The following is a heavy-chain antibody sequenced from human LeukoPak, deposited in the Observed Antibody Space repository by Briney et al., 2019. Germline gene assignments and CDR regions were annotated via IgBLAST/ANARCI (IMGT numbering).Heavy chain of an antibody. CDR2: IIPIFGTA. J-gene: IGHJ4*02. D-gene: IGHD6-13*01. CDR3: AREDSSSWPFDY. V-gene: IGHV1-69*05. CDR1: GGTFSSYA. Sequence: SVKVSCKASGGTFSSYAISWVRQAPGQGLEWMGRIIPIFGTANYAQKFQGRVTITTDESTSTAYMELSSLRSEDTAVNYCAREDSSSWPFDYWGQGTLVTVSS.